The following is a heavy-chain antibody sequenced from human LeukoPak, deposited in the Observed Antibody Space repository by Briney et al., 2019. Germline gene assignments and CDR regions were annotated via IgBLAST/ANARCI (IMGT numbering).Heavy chain of an antibody. J-gene: IGHJ2*01. CDR1: GFTVTNNY. CDR3: AKVYQVVAHAVPVDWYFDL. Sequence: PGGSLRLSCAASGFTVTNNYMTWVRQAPGKGLEWVSVIYSGGSTFYADSVKGRFTISRDNSKNTLYLQMNSLRAEDTAVYYCAKVYQVVAHAVPVDWYFDLWGRGTLVTVSS. D-gene: IGHD3-22*01. CDR2: IYSGGST. V-gene: IGHV3-66*01.